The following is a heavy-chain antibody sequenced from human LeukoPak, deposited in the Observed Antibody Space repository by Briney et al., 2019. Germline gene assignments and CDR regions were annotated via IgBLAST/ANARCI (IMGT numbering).Heavy chain of an antibody. CDR1: GGSISSYY. D-gene: IGHD2-2*01. Sequence: SETLSLTCTVSGGSISSYYWSWIRQPPGKGLEWIGYIYYSGSTNYNPSLKSRVTISVDTSKNQFSLKLSSVTAADTAVYYCARLKCSSTSCPDKYFDYWGQGTLVTVSS. V-gene: IGHV4-59*01. CDR3: ARLKCSSTSCPDKYFDY. J-gene: IGHJ4*02. CDR2: IYYSGST.